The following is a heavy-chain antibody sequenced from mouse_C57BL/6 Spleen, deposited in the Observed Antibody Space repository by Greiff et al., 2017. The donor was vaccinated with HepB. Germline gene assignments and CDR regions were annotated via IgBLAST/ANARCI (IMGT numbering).Heavy chain of an antibody. Sequence: EVQLVESGGGLVKPGGSLKLSCAASGFTFSSYAMSWVRQTPEKRLEWVATISDGGSYTYYPDNVKGRFTISRDNAKNNLYLQMSHLKSEDTAMYYCARDRHIAYWGQGTLVTVSA. CDR2: ISDGGSYT. V-gene: IGHV5-4*01. J-gene: IGHJ3*01. CDR3: ARDRHIAY. CDR1: GFTFSSYA.